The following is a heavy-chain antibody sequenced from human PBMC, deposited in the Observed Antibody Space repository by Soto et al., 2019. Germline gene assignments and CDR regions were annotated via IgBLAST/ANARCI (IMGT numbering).Heavy chain of an antibody. Sequence: ASVKVSCKVSGYTLTELSMHCVLQSPLKGLEWMGGFDPEDGETIYAQKFQGRVTMTEDTSTDTAYMELSSLRSEDTAVYYCATGGVDILTGYYTTRFDYWGQGTLVTVSS. J-gene: IGHJ4*02. CDR1: GYTLTELS. CDR3: ATGGVDILTGYYTTRFDY. V-gene: IGHV1-24*01. D-gene: IGHD3-9*01. CDR2: FDPEDGET.